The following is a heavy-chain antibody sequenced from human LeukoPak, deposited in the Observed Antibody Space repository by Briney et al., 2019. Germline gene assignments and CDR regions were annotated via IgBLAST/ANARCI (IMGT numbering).Heavy chain of an antibody. CDR2: TNPADGVT. V-gene: IGHV3-23*01. Sequence: GGSLRLSCAASGFTFATHGMTWVRQAPGKGLEWVSATNPADGVTYYADSVKGRFTISRDNSKNSLYLQMNSLRVEDTAVYCCARGGGAFCGSDCHRNFDFWGQGTLVTVSS. D-gene: IGHD2-21*02. J-gene: IGHJ4*02. CDR3: ARGGGAFCGSDCHRNFDF. CDR1: GFTFATHG.